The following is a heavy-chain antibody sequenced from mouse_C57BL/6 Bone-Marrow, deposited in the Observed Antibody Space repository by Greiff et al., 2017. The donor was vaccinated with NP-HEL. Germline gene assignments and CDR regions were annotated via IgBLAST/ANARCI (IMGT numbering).Heavy chain of an antibody. CDR2: INPSNGGT. V-gene: IGHV1-53*01. CDR3: ARGRIYDGYYLDY. D-gene: IGHD2-3*01. CDR1: GYTFTSYW. J-gene: IGHJ4*01. Sequence: VQLQQPGTELVKPGASVKLSCKASGYTFTSYWMHWVKQRPGQGLEWIGNINPSNGGTNYNEKFKSKATLTVDKSSSTDYMQLSSLTSEDSAVYYCARGRIYDGYYLDYWGQGTSVTVSS.